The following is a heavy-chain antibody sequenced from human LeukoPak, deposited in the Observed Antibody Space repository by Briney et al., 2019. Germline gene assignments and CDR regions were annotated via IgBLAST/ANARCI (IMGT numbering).Heavy chain of an antibody. CDR1: GGSFSGYY. CDR2: INHSGST. CDR3: ARGRKLVGATSGGIDYFDY. J-gene: IGHJ4*02. V-gene: IGHV4-34*01. Sequence: SETLSLTCAVYGGSFSGYYWSWIRQPPGKGLEWIGEINHSGSTNYNPSLKSRVTISVDTSKNQFSLKLSSVTAADTAGYYCARGRKLVGATSGGIDYFDYWGQGILVTVSS. D-gene: IGHD1-26*01.